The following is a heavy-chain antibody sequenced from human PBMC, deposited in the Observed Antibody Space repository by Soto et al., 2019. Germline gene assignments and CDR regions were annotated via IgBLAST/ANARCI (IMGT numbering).Heavy chain of an antibody. CDR3: ATESGSTYGYFDH. D-gene: IGHD5-18*01. Sequence: PSETRSLTCTVSGGSVTSDEYYWTWIRQSPGKGLEWIGYISNSGSTGYNPSLKTRLSMSVDRSKNQFTLRLTSVTAADTAVYFCATESGSTYGYFDHWGQGTQVTVSS. J-gene: IGHJ4*02. CDR1: GGSVTSDEYY. CDR2: ISNSGST. V-gene: IGHV4-30-4*01.